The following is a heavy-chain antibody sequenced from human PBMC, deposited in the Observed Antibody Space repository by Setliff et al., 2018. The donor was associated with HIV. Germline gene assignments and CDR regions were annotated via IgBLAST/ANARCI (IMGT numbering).Heavy chain of an antibody. D-gene: IGHD3-3*01. CDR3: VRGVQSPPHYSYYYMDV. J-gene: IGHJ6*03. V-gene: IGHV1-69*04. CDR2: IIPILGVA. CDR1: GYTFTSDY. Sequence: VKVSCKASGYTFTSDYIHWVRQAPGQGLEWMGRIIPILGVANYAQRFQGKVTITADKSTSTAYMELTSLRFDDTAMYYCVRGVQSPPHYSYYYMDVWGEGTMVTVSS.